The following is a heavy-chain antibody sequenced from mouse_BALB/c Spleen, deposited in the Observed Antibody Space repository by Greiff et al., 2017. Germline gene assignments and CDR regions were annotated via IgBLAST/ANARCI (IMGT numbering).Heavy chain of an antibody. CDR1: GYTFTDYW. Sequence: QVQLQQPGAELVMPGASVKMSCKASGYTFTDYWMHWVKQRPGQGLEWIGAIDTSDSYTSYNQKFKGKATLTVDESSSTAYMQLSSLTSEDSAVYYCARIYGSPYYAMDYWGQGTSVTVSS. J-gene: IGHJ4*01. CDR3: ARIYGSPYYAMDY. D-gene: IGHD1-1*01. V-gene: IGHV1-69*01. CDR2: IDTSDSYT.